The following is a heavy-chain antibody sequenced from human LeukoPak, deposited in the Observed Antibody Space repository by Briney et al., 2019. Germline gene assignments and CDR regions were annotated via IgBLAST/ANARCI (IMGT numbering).Heavy chain of an antibody. CDR3: AREDPRTKVPEGMDV. D-gene: IGHD4/OR15-4a*01. V-gene: IGHV4-59*01. J-gene: IGHJ6*02. CDR1: GGSFSYYY. Sequence: SGTLSLTGPVPGGSFSYYYWGWIGKPPGKGLDWMGYIYYSGTTNYNPSLKSRVTISVDTSKNQFSLKLNSVTAADTAVYYCAREDPRTKVPEGMDVWGQGTTVTVSS. CDR2: IYYSGTT.